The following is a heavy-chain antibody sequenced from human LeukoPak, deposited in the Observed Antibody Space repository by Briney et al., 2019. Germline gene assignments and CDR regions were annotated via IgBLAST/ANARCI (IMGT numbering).Heavy chain of an antibody. J-gene: IGHJ4*02. CDR1: GFTFSSYS. V-gene: IGHV3-21*01. CDR2: ISTSSNYI. Sequence: GRSLRLSCAASGFTFSSYSMNWVRQAPGKGLEWVSSISTSSNYIYYADSVKGRFTISRHNAKNSLYLQMNSLRAEDTAVYYCATDLDYSDSSGYYLQGYFGYWGQGTLVTVSS. CDR3: ATDLDYSDSSGYYLQGYFGY. D-gene: IGHD3-22*01.